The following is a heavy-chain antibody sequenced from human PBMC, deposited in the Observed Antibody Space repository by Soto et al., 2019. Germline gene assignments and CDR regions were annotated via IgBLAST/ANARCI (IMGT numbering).Heavy chain of an antibody. Sequence: SETLSLTCAVYGGSFSGYYWSWIRQPPGKGLEWIGEINHSGSTNYNPSLKSRVTISVDTSKNQFPLKLSSVTAADTAVYYCARNGENCSSTSCHVYAFDIWGQGTMVTVSS. V-gene: IGHV4-34*01. D-gene: IGHD2-2*01. CDR2: INHSGST. CDR1: GGSFSGYY. CDR3: ARNGENCSSTSCHVYAFDI. J-gene: IGHJ3*02.